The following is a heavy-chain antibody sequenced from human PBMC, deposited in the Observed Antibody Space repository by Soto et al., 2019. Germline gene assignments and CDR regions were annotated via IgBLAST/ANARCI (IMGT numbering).Heavy chain of an antibody. Sequence: QVQLVQSGAEVKKPGSSVKVSCKASGGTFSSYAISWVRQAPGQGLEWMGGIIPIFGTANYAQKFQGRVTNTAHESTSTAYMELSSLRSEDTAVYYCARNPSAVAGKGYYYYYGMDVWGQGTTVTVSS. CDR2: IIPIFGTA. J-gene: IGHJ6*02. CDR3: ARNPSAVAGKGYYYYYGMDV. CDR1: GGTFSSYA. D-gene: IGHD6-19*01. V-gene: IGHV1-69*12.